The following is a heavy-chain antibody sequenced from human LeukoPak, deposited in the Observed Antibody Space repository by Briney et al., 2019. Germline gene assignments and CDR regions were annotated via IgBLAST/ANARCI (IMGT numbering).Heavy chain of an antibody. J-gene: IGHJ6*04. V-gene: IGHV3-53*01. D-gene: IGHD1-26*01. CDR2: MHSVGTT. CDR3: ARDGSSGRGYYYYYGMDV. CDR1: GFTFSNAW. Sequence: GESLRLSCAASGFTFSNAWMSWVRQAPGKGLEWVSIMHSVGTTYYADSVKGRFTFSRDNSKNTLYLQMNNLRAEDTAVYYCARDGSSGRGYYYYYGMDVWGEGTTVTVSS.